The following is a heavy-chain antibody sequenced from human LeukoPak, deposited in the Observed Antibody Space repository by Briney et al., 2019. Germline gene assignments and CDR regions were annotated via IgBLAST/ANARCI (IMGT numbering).Heavy chain of an antibody. D-gene: IGHD6-19*01. V-gene: IGHV4-39*07. CDR2: IYYSGST. Sequence: SETLSLTCTVSGGSISSSSYYSGWIRQPPGKGLEWIGNIYYSGSTYYNPSLNSRVTISVDTSKNQFSLRLSSVTAADTAVYYCARGSRIAVLDYWGQGTLVTVSS. J-gene: IGHJ4*02. CDR1: GGSISSSSYY. CDR3: ARGSRIAVLDY.